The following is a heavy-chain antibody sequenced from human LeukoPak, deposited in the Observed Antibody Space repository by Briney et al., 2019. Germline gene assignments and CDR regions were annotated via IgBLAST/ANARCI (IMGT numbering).Heavy chain of an antibody. CDR2: IYYSGST. CDR1: GGSISSYY. D-gene: IGHD1-26*01. V-gene: IGHV4-59*08. CDR3: ARLRRGLAFDI. J-gene: IGHJ3*02. Sequence: SETLSLTCTVAGGSISSYYWSWIRQPPEKGLEWIGYIYYSGSTNYNPSLKSRVTISVDTSKNQFSLKLSSVTAADTAVYYCARLRRGLAFDIWGQGTMVTVSS.